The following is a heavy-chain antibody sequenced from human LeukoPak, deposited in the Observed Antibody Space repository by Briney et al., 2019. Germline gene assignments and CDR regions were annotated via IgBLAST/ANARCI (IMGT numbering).Heavy chain of an antibody. CDR2: INPNSGGT. CDR3: ARDHEPMGAYYYYMDV. V-gene: IGHV1-2*02. CDR1: GYTFTGYY. D-gene: IGHD3-10*01. Sequence: ASVKVSCKASGYTFTGYYMHWGRQAPEQGLEWMGWINPNSGGTNYAQKFQGRVTVTRDTSISTAYMELSRLRSDDTAVYYCARDHEPMGAYYYYMDVWGKGTTVTISS. J-gene: IGHJ6*03.